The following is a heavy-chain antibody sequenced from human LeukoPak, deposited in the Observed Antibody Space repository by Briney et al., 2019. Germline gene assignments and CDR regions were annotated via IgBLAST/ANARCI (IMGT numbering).Heavy chain of an antibody. V-gene: IGHV1-69*04. CDR1: GGTFSSYA. Sequence: ASVKVSCKASGGTFSSYAISWVRQAPGQGLEWMGRIIPIFGIANYAQKFQGRVTITADKSTSTAYMELSSPRSEDTAVYYCARVNGGKLEAFDIWGQGTMVTVSS. CDR3: ARVNGGKLEAFDI. D-gene: IGHD4-23*01. J-gene: IGHJ3*02. CDR2: IIPIFGIA.